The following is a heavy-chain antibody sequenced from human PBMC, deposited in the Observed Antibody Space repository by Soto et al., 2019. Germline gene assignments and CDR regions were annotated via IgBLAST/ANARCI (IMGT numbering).Heavy chain of an antibody. CDR3: ARRTYYYNSSGEGFAFDI. V-gene: IGHV3-48*03. J-gene: IGHJ3*02. CDR1: GFTFSSYE. Sequence: PGGSLRLSCAASGFTFSSYETNWVRQAPGKGLEWVSYISSSGSTIYYADSVKGRFTISRDNAKNSLYLQMNSLRAEDTAVYYCARRTYYYNSSGEGFAFDIWGQGTMVTVSS. CDR2: ISSSGSTI. D-gene: IGHD3-22*01.